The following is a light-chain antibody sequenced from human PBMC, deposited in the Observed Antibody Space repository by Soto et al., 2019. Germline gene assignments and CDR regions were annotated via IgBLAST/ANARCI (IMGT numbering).Light chain of an antibody. CDR2: AAS. CDR1: QTISGY. Sequence: DIQMTQSPSSLSASAGDRVTITCRASQTISGYLSWYQQKPGKAPNLLIYAASSLQSGVPSRFSGSGSGTDFTLTISSLQPEDFATYYCQQGYSTPLTFGGGTKVEIK. V-gene: IGKV1-39*01. CDR3: QQGYSTPLT. J-gene: IGKJ4*01.